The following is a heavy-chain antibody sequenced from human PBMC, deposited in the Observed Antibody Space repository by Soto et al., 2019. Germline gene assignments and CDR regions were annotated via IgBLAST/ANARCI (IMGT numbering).Heavy chain of an antibody. V-gene: IGHV1-69*13. CDR3: ASNGTPGYSSSWYDY. CDR1: GRTFSSYA. J-gene: IGHJ4*02. D-gene: IGHD6-13*01. CDR2: IIPIFGTA. Sequence: SLKVACKASGRTFSSYAISWGRQAPGQGLEWRGGIIPIFGTANYAQKFQGRVTITADESTSTAYMELSSLRSEDTAVYYCASNGTPGYSSSWYDYWGQGSLVTV.